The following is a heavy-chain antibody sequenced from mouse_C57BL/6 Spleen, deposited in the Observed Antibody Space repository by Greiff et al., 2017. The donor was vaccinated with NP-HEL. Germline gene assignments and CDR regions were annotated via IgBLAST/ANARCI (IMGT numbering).Heavy chain of an antibody. V-gene: IGHV2-3*01. CDR2: IWGDGST. J-gene: IGHJ1*03. CDR3: AKPSLGYFDV. Sequence: VKLVESGPGLVAPSQSLSITCTVSGFSLTSYGVSWVRQPPGKGLEWLGVIWGDGSTNYHSALIPRLSISKDNSKSQGFLKLNSLQSDDTATYYCAKPSLGYFDVWGTGTTVTVSS. CDR1: GFSLTSYG.